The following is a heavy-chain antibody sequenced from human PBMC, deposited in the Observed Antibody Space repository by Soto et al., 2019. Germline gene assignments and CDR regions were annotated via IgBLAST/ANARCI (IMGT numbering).Heavy chain of an antibody. D-gene: IGHD1-20*01. CDR1: QFTFNIDA. Sequence: EVQLLESGGGLVQSGESLTLSCVASQFTFNIDAMTWVRQAPGKGLEWVSSMSGSGASIYYADSVKGRFTISRDKSKKTLYLQRNSLRAEDTAVYWWARDNWNGAYYGLDVWGQGTTVTVS. CDR3: ARDNWNGAYYGLDV. J-gene: IGHJ6*02. CDR2: MSGSGASI. V-gene: IGHV3-23*01.